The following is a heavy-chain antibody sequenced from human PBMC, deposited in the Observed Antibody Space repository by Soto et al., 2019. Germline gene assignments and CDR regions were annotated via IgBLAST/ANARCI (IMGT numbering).Heavy chain of an antibody. CDR3: ARDLRYYDSSGYYYYYYYGMDV. CDR1: GFTFSSYG. V-gene: IGHV3-33*01. J-gene: IGHJ6*02. D-gene: IGHD3-22*01. Sequence: LRLSCAASGFTFSSYGMHWVRQAPGKGLEWVAVIWYDGSNKYYADSVKGRFTISRDNSKNTLYLQMNSLRAEDTAVYYCARDLRYYDSSGYYYYYYYGMDVWGQGTTVTVSS. CDR2: IWYDGSNK.